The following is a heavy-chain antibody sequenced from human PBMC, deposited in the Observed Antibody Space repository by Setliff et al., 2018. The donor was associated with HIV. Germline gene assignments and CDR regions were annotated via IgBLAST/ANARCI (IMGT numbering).Heavy chain of an antibody. CDR2: INTETGNP. CDR3: TRVGSYWSTFDY. CDR1: GYTLTTYG. V-gene: IGHV7-4-1*02. J-gene: IGHJ4*02. D-gene: IGHD1-26*01. Sequence: ASVKVSCKASGYTLTTYGISWVRQAPGQGPEWMGWINTETGNPMYAQGFKGRFVFSLDTSVSTAYLQISSLKTEDTAMYYCTRVGSYWSTFDYWGQGALVTVS.